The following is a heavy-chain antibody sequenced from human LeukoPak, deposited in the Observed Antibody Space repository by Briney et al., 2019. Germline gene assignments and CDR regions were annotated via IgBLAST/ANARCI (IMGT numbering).Heavy chain of an antibody. J-gene: IGHJ4*02. CDR1: GGSLSGYY. V-gene: IGHV4-34*01. D-gene: IGHD3-22*01. CDR3: ARVLERYYYDSSGYRGYYFDY. CDR2: INHSGST. Sequence: PSETLSLTCAVYGGSLSGYYWSWIRQPPGKGLEWIGEINHSGSTNYNPSLKSRVTISVDTSKNQFSLKPSSVTAADTAVYYCARVLERYYYDSSGYRGYYFDYWGQGTLVTVSS.